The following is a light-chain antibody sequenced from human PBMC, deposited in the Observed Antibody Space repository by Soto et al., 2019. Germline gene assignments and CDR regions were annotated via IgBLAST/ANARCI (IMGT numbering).Light chain of an antibody. Sequence: DFPMTQSPSTLSASVGDRVTITCRASQSIRSRLAWVQQKPGKAPKLLIYDASSLESGVPQRFSGSGSGTECTLTISSRQTDDFSTYYCQQYHSYWTFGQGNKVE. CDR3: QQYHSYWT. V-gene: IGKV1-5*01. CDR2: DAS. CDR1: QSIRSR. J-gene: IGKJ1*01.